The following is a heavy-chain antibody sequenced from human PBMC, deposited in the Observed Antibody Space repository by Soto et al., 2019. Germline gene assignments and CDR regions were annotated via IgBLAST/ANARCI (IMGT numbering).Heavy chain of an antibody. V-gene: IGHV1-69*13. CDR3: ARAAYSSRDYYYYYGMDV. J-gene: IGHJ6*02. D-gene: IGHD6-13*01. CDR1: GGTFSSYA. Sequence: ASVKVSCKASGGTFSSYAISWVRQAPGQGLEWMGGIIPIFGTANYAQKFQGRVTITADESTSTAYMELSSLRSEDTAVYYCARAAYSSRDYYYYYGMDVWGQGTTVTVSS. CDR2: IIPIFGTA.